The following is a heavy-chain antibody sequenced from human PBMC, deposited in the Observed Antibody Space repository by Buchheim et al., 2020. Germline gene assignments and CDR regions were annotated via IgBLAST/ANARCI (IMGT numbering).Heavy chain of an antibody. D-gene: IGHD6-13*01. CDR1: GFTFSSYG. CDR3: ARDRGSSWPMGGFDP. J-gene: IGHJ5*02. Sequence: QVQLVESGGGVVQPGRSLRLSCAASGFTFSSYGMHWVSEAPGKGVEWVAVIWYDGSNKYYADSVKGRFTISRDNTRKTLVVQMNSLRAEDTAVYYCARDRGSSWPMGGFDPWGQGTL. CDR2: IWYDGSNK. V-gene: IGHV3-33*01.